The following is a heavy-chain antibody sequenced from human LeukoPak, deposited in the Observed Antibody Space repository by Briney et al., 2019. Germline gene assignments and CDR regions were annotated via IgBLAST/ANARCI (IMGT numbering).Heavy chain of an antibody. J-gene: IGHJ4*02. CDR1: GYTFTDYF. Sequence: GASVKVSCKASGYTFTDYFMHWVRQAPGQGLEWMGWINPNSGGTHYAQKFQGRVTMTRDTSISTAYMELSRLRSDDTAVYYCARDRPPQLVRPFDYWGQGTLVTVSS. D-gene: IGHD6-13*01. CDR2: INPNSGGT. V-gene: IGHV1-2*02. CDR3: ARDRPPQLVRPFDY.